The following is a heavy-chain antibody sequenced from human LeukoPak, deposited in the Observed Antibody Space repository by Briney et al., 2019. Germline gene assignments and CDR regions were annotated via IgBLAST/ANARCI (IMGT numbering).Heavy chain of an antibody. CDR2: IYHSGST. CDR1: GGSISSGGYY. CDR3: ARHKGGRGRFGEPVNRYFDL. D-gene: IGHD3-10*01. J-gene: IGHJ2*01. V-gene: IGHV4-30-2*01. Sequence: PSQTLSLTCTVSGGSISSGGYYWSWIRQPPGKGLEWIGYIYHSGSTYYNPSLKSRVTISVDTSKNQFSLKLSSVTAADTAVYYCARHKGGRGRFGEPVNRYFDLWGRGTLVTVSS.